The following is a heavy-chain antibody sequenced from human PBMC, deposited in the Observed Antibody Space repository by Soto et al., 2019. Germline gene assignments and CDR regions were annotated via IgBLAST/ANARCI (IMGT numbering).Heavy chain of an antibody. CDR1: GISFTTYA. J-gene: IGHJ4*02. V-gene: IGHV3-23*01. Sequence: EVQLLESGGGLVQPGGSLRLSCVASGISFTTYAMTWVRLAPGKGLEWVSGIGSSGGTIYYADSVKGGFTTSRDISKNTVYLQMNSLRAEDTAVYYCAEMSTSSWYIDYFDFWGPGTLVTVSS. D-gene: IGHD6-13*01. CDR3: AEMSTSSWYIDYFDF. CDR2: IGSSGGTI.